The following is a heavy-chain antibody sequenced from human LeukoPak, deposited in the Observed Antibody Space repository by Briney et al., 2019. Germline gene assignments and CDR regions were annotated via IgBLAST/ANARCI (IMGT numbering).Heavy chain of an antibody. CDR3: ARAPLWSSSSYFGGY. V-gene: IGHV1-46*01. CDR1: GGTFSSYA. J-gene: IGHJ4*02. CDR2: INPSGGST. Sequence: ASVKVSCKASGGTFSSYAISWVRQAPGQGLEWMGIINPSGGSTSYAQKFQGRVTMTRDTSISTAYMELSRLRSDDTAVYYCARAPLWSSSSYFGGYWGQGTLVTVSS. D-gene: IGHD6-6*01.